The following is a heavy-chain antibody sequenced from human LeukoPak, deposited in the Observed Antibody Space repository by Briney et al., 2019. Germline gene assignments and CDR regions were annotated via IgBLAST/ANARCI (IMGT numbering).Heavy chain of an antibody. V-gene: IGHV4-34*01. CDR2: INHSGST. CDR1: GFTFSGYY. CDR3: ARDGGNYYGRGWFDP. J-gene: IGHJ5*02. D-gene: IGHD3-10*01. Sequence: KPGGSLRLSCAASGFTFSGYYWSWIRQPPGKGLEWVGEINHSGSTNYNPSLKSRVTFSLDTSRNHFSLKLTSVTAADTAVYYCARDGGNYYGRGWFDPWGQGTLVTVSS.